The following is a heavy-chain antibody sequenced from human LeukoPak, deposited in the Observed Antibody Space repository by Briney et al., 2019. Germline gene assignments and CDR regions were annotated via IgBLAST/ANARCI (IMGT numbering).Heavy chain of an antibody. CDR1: GGSFSGYY. CDR3: ARVATEYSSSSVDY. J-gene: IGHJ4*02. D-gene: IGHD6-6*01. V-gene: IGHV4-34*01. CDR2: INHSGST. Sequence: SETLSLTCAVYGGSFSGYYWSWIRQPPGKGLEWIGEINHSGSTNYNPSLKSRVTISVDTSKNQFSLKLSSVTAADTAVYYCARVATEYSSSSVDYWGQGTLVTVSS.